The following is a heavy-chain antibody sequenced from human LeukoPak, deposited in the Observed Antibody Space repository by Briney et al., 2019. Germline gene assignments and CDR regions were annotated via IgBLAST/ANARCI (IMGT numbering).Heavy chain of an antibody. Sequence: ASVKVSCKASGYTFTGYYMHWVRQAPGQGLEWMGWINPNSGGTNYAQKFQGRVTMTRDTSISTAYMELSRLRSDDTAVYYCARFRIAGAKNYYGMDVWGQGTTVTVSS. V-gene: IGHV1-2*02. D-gene: IGHD6-13*01. J-gene: IGHJ6*02. CDR1: GYTFTGYY. CDR2: INPNSGGT. CDR3: ARFRIAGAKNYYGMDV.